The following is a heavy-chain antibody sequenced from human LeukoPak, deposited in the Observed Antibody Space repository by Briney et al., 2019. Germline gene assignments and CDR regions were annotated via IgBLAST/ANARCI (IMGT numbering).Heavy chain of an antibody. CDR3: AELGITMIGGV. CDR1: GFTFSSYE. Sequence: GGSLRLSCAASGFTFSSYEINWVRQAPGKGLEWVSYISSSGSTIYYADSVKGRFTISRDNAKNSLYLQMNSLRAEDTAVYYCAELGITMIGGVWGKGTTVTTSS. CDR2: ISSSGSTI. J-gene: IGHJ6*04. D-gene: IGHD3-10*02. V-gene: IGHV3-48*03.